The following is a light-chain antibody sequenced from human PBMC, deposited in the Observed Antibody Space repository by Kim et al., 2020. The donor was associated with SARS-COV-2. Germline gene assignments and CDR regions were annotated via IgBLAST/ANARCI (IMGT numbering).Light chain of an antibody. CDR3: QSYDSSNHWV. J-gene: IGLJ3*02. CDR2: EYN. Sequence: KTIATSDTPSLGRLATNHGQYNQQRPATPPATVIYEYNQRPSEVPDRFSGSIDSSSNSASLTISGLKTEDEADYYCQSYDSSNHWVFGGGTQLTVL. V-gene: IGLV6-57*01. CDR1: LGRLATNH.